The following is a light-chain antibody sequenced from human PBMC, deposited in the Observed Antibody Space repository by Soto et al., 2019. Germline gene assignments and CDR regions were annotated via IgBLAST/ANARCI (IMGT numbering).Light chain of an antibody. Sequence: QSALTQPASASASPGQSITISCAGTSSDVGGWPHVSWYQQHPGKAPKLVIYEVSNRPSGVSSRFSGSKSGSTASLTISGLQAEDEADYYCSSYTSSSTLVFGGGTKLTVL. CDR3: SSYTSSSTLV. V-gene: IGLV2-14*01. CDR2: EVS. J-gene: IGLJ2*01. CDR1: SSDVGGWPH.